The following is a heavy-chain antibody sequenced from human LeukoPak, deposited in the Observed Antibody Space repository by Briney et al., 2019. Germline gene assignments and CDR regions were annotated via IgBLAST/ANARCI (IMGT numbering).Heavy chain of an antibody. CDR2: TYYRSKWYN. CDR3: ARWPERVVAAGTTKNYYYYGMDV. J-gene: IGHJ6*02. CDR1: GDSVSSNSVA. D-gene: IGHD6-13*01. V-gene: IGHV6-1*01. Sequence: SQTLSLTCAISGDSVSSNSVAWSWIRQSPSRGLEWLGRTYYRSKWYNDYAVSVKSRITINPDTSKNQFSLQLNSVTPEDTAVYYCARWPERVVAAGTTKNYYYYGMDVWGQGTTVTVSS.